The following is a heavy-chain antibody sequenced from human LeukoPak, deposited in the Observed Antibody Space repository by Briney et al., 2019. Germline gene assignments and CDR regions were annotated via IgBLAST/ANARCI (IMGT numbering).Heavy chain of an antibody. J-gene: IGHJ4*02. D-gene: IGHD3-22*01. CDR1: GFTFSSYS. CDR2: ISSSNSNI. V-gene: IGHV3-21*01. CDR3: ARDTVGYYDSSGYYTSPDY. Sequence: PGGALRLSCAASGFTFSSYSMNWVRQAPGKGLEGVSSISSSNSNIYYADSVKGRFTNSRDNTTNSLYLQMNSLRAEDTAVYYCARDTVGYYDSSGYYTSPDYWGQGTLVTVSS.